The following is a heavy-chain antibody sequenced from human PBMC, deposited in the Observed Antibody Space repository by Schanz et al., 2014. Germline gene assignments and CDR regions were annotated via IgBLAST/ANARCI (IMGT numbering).Heavy chain of an antibody. CDR2: ISGSGGST. V-gene: IGHV3-23*04. Sequence: EVQLVESGGGLVQPGGSLRLSCASSGFSFTTYAMSWVRQAPGKGLEWVSAISGSGGSTYYADSVKGRFTISRDNSKNTLYLQMNSLRADDTAVYYCAKGPYYYYYMDVWGNGTTVTVSS. CDR1: GFSFTTYA. CDR3: AKGPYYYYYMDV. J-gene: IGHJ6*03.